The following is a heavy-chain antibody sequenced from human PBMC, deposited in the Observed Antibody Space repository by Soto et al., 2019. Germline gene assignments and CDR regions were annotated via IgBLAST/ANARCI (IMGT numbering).Heavy chain of an antibody. CDR3: TRDKIYYDFWSGYYTPSNYGMDV. J-gene: IGHJ6*02. CDR1: GFTFGDYA. Sequence: GGSLRLSCTASGFTFGDYAMSWFRQAPGKGLEWVGFIRSKAYGGTTEYAASVKGRFTISRDDSKSIAYLQMNSLKTEDTAVYYCTRDKIYYDFWSGYYTPSNYGMDVWGQGTTVTVSS. V-gene: IGHV3-49*03. CDR2: IRSKAYGGTT. D-gene: IGHD3-3*01.